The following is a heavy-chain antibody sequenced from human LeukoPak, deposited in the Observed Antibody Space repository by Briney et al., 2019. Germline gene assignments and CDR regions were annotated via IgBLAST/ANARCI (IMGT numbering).Heavy chain of an antibody. Sequence: PSETLSLTCAVSGYSISSGYYWGWIRQPPGKGLEWIGSIYHSGSTYYNPSLKSRATISVDTSKNQFSLKLSSVTAADTAVYYCAREGWGSVYAFDIWGQGTMVTVSS. J-gene: IGHJ3*02. CDR3: AREGWGSVYAFDI. V-gene: IGHV4-38-2*02. CDR2: IYHSGST. CDR1: GYSISSGYY. D-gene: IGHD7-27*01.